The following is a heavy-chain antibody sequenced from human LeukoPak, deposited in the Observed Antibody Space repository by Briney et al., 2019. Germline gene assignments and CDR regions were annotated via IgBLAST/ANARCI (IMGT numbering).Heavy chain of an antibody. J-gene: IGHJ4*02. CDR2: IYYSGST. D-gene: IGHD3-16*01. Sequence: SETLSLTCNVSGVSISSSSYYWGWIRQPPGKGLEWIGSIYYSGSTYYNPSLKSRVTISVDTSKNQFSLKLSSVTAADTAVYYCARTFGERGSTWGQGTLVTVSS. CDR1: GVSISSSSYY. V-gene: IGHV4-39*07. CDR3: ARTFGERGST.